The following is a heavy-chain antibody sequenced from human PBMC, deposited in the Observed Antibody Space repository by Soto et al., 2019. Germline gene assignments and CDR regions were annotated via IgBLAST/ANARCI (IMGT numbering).Heavy chain of an antibody. CDR2: ISSTTNYI. V-gene: IGHV3-21*06. Sequence: WGSLRLSCAASGFTFTRYSINLFRHSPGKGLEWVSSISSTTNYIYYGDSMKGRFTVSRDNAKNSLYLEMNSLRAEDTAVYYCARESEDLTSNFDYWGQGTLVTVSS. CDR3: ARESEDLTSNFDY. J-gene: IGHJ4*02. CDR1: GFTFTRYS.